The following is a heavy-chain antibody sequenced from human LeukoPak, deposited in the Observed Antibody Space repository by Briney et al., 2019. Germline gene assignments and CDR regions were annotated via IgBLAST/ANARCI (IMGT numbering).Heavy chain of an antibody. V-gene: IGHV4-61*02. Sequence: SQTLSLTCTVSGGSISSGVYYWTWIRLPAGKGLEWIGRISSTGSTDYNPSLKSRATVSLDTSKNQLSLELSSVTAADTAVYYCAGINPPPDHYDSSGPSYYFDFWXXGTXVXVSS. J-gene: IGHJ4*02. CDR1: GGSISSGVYY. CDR3: AGINPPPDHYDSSGPSYYFDF. D-gene: IGHD3-22*01. CDR2: ISSTGST.